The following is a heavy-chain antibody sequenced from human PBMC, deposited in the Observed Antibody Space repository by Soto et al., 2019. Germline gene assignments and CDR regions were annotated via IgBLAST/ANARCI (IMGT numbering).Heavy chain of an antibody. CDR1: GFTFSSYG. Sequence: GGSLRLSCAASGFTFSSYGMHWVRQAPGKGLEWVAVIWYDGSNKHYADSVKGRFTISRDNSKNTLYLQMNSLRAEDTAVYYCASSGDLYYWGQGTLVTVSS. CDR3: ASSGDLYY. J-gene: IGHJ4*02. V-gene: IGHV3-30*02. CDR2: IWYDGSNK. D-gene: IGHD7-27*01.